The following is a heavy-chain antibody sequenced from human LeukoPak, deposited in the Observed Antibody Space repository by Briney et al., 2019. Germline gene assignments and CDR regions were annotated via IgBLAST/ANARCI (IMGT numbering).Heavy chain of an antibody. J-gene: IGHJ6*03. CDR1: GFTFSSYS. CDR2: IKQDGSEK. CDR3: AREGGSYHYYYYYYYMDV. D-gene: IGHD1-26*01. Sequence: GGSLRLSCAASGFTFSSYSMNWVRQAPGKGLEWVANIKQDGSEKYYVDSVKGRFTISRDNAKNSLYLQMNSLRAEDTAVYYCAREGGSYHYYYYYYYMDVWGKGTTVTVSS. V-gene: IGHV3-7*01.